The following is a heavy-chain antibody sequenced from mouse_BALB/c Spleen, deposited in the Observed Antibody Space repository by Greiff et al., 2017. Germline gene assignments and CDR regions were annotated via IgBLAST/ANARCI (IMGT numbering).Heavy chain of an antibody. Sequence: LMKPGASVKISCKATGYTFSSYWIEWVKQRPGHGLEWIGEILPGSGSTNYNEKFKGKATFTADTSSNTAYMQLSSLTSEDSAVYYCARVYYDYDDWFAYWGQGTLVTVSA. V-gene: IGHV1-9*01. D-gene: IGHD2-4*01. CDR3: ARVYYDYDDWFAY. CDR1: GYTFSSYW. CDR2: ILPGSGST. J-gene: IGHJ3*01.